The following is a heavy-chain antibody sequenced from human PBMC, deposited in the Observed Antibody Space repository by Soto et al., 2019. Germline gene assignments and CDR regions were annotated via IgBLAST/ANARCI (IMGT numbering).Heavy chain of an antibody. D-gene: IGHD6-19*01. CDR2: IHPGDSDT. Sequence: GESLKISCKGSGYNFIYWIAWVRQMPGRGLEWMGGIHPGDSDTRYSPSFQGQVTITADTSISTAYLQWSSLKASDTAIYYCARQDGSALFVFDLWGLGTLVTVSS. CDR1: GYNFIYW. J-gene: IGHJ4*02. V-gene: IGHV5-51*01. CDR3: ARQDGSALFVFDL.